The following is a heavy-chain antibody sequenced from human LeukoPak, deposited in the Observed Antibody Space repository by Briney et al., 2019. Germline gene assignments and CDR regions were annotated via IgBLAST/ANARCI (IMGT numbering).Heavy chain of an antibody. D-gene: IGHD6-19*01. J-gene: IGHJ3*02. CDR3: AKDIEGTVAARGDAFDI. CDR2: ISWNSGSI. CDR1: GFTFDDYA. V-gene: IGHV3-9*01. Sequence: GGSLRLSCAASGFTFDDYAMHWVRQAPGKGLEWVSGISWNSGSIGYADSVKGRFTISRDNAKNSLYLQMNSLRAEDTALYYCAKDIEGTVAARGDAFDIWGQGTMVTVSS.